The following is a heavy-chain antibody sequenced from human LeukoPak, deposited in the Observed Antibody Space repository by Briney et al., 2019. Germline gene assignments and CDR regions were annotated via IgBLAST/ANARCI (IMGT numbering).Heavy chain of an antibody. CDR2: ISYDGSTK. CDR1: GFTFSSSA. CDR3: ARVGGVTPFFYFDF. V-gene: IGHV3-30*04. J-gene: IGHJ4*02. Sequence: GRSLRLSCAASGFTFSSSAMHWVRQAPGKGLEWVAFISYDGSTKYYADSVKGRFTISRDNSKNTLYPQMNSLRVEDTAVYYCARVGGVTPFFYFDFWGQGTLVTVSS. D-gene: IGHD1-26*01.